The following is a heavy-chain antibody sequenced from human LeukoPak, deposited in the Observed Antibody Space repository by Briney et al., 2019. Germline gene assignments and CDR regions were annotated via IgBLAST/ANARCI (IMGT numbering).Heavy chain of an antibody. Sequence: GGSLRLSCSASGFTFSSDAMHWVRQAPGQGLEYVSGISSNGGSTYYADSVKGRLTISRDNSKNTLYLQMSSLRPEDAAVYYCVKGGSSTWSRFDPWGQGTLVTVSS. CDR3: VKGGSSTWSRFDP. CDR1: GFTFSSDA. V-gene: IGHV3-64D*09. J-gene: IGHJ5*02. D-gene: IGHD6-13*01. CDR2: ISSNGGST.